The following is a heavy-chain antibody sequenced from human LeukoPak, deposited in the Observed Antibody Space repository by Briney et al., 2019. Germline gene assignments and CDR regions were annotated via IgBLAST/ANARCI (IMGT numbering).Heavy chain of an antibody. D-gene: IGHD3-22*01. Sequence: ASVKLSCKASGGTFSSYAISWVRPAPGQGLEWMGRIIPILGIANYAQKFQGRVTITADKSTSTAYMALSSLRSEDPAVYYCATVELIDSYFDYTGQRTLVTVSP. V-gene: IGHV1-69*04. CDR3: ATVELIDSYFDY. J-gene: IGHJ4*02. CDR1: GGTFSSYA. CDR2: IIPILGIA.